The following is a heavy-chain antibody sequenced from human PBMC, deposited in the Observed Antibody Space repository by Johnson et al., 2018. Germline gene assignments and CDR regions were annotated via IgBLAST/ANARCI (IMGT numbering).Heavy chain of an antibody. CDR1: GGSISSYY. CDR2: IYYSGGT. CDR3: ARDLPYSSSLHAVDI. D-gene: IGHD6-6*01. J-gene: IGHJ3*02. Sequence: QVQLQESGPGLVKPSETLSLTCTVSGGSISSYYWSWIRQPPGKGLEWIGYIYYSGGTNYNPSLKSRVTISVDSPKNQFSLNLSSVTAADTAVYYCARDLPYSSSLHAVDIGGQGTMVTVSS. V-gene: IGHV4-59*01.